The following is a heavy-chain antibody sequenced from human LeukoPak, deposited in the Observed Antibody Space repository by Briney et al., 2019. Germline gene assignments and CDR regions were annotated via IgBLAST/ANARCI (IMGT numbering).Heavy chain of an antibody. D-gene: IGHD2/OR15-2a*01. CDR1: GDTIFSNSAA. CDR3: ARDLTFNARTYPFDY. Sequence: SQTLSLTCAISGDTIFSNSAAWSWIRQSPSRGLEWLGSTYYRSKWYNDYALFVKSRITINPDTSKNQFSLQLNSVTPEDTAVYYCARDLTFNARTYPFDYWGQGTLVTVSS. V-gene: IGHV6-1*01. J-gene: IGHJ4*02. CDR2: TYYRSKWYN.